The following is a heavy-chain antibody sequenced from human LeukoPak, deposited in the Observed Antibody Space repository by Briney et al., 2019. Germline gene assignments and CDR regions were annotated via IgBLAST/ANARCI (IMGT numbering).Heavy chain of an antibody. J-gene: IGHJ6*02. CDR3: AKDRGYYYGMDV. Sequence: GGSLRLSCAASGFTFSSYGMHWVRQAPGKGLEWVAVISYDGSNKYYADSVKGRFTISRDNSKNTLYLQMNSLRAEDTAVYYCAKDRGYYYGMDVWGQGTTVTVSS. V-gene: IGHV3-30*18. CDR1: GFTFSSYG. CDR2: ISYDGSNK.